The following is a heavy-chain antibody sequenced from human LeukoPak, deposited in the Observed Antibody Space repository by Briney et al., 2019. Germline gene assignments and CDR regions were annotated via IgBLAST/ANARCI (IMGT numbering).Heavy chain of an antibody. CDR2: IKQDGSEK. Sequence: GGSLRLSCAASGFTFSSYWVSWVRQAPGKGLEWVANIKQDGSEKYYVDSVKGRFTISRDNAKNSLYLQMNSLRAEDTAVYYCARVIGYCSGGSCYSFGMDVWGKGTTVTVSS. CDR1: GFTFSSYW. V-gene: IGHV3-7*01. J-gene: IGHJ6*03. CDR3: ARVIGYCSGGSCYSFGMDV. D-gene: IGHD2-15*01.